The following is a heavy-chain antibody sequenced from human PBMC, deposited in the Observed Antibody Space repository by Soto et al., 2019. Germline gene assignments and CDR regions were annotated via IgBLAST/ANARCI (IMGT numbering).Heavy chain of an antibody. V-gene: IGHV5-10-1*01. CDR1: GYSFAGYW. D-gene: IGHD3-22*01. CDR2: IDPSDSQT. Sequence: GESLKISCKGSGYSFAGYWITWVRQKPGKGLEWMGRIDPSDSQTYYSPSFRGHVTISVTKSITTVFLQWSSLRASDTVMYYCARQIYDSDTGPNFQYYFDSWGQGTPVTVSS. J-gene: IGHJ4*02. CDR3: ARQIYDSDTGPNFQYYFDS.